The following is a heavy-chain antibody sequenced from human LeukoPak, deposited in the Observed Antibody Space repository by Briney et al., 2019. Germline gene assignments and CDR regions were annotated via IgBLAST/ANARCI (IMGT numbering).Heavy chain of an antibody. Sequence: SETLSLTCTVSGGSISSYYWSWIRQPPGKGLEWIGEINHSGSTNYNPSLKSRVTISVDTSKNQFSLKLSSVTAADTAVYYCARRPGYCPNGVCYKRNWFDPWGQGTLVTVSS. CDR2: INHSGST. V-gene: IGHV4-34*01. CDR1: GGSISSYY. J-gene: IGHJ5*02. D-gene: IGHD2-8*01. CDR3: ARRPGYCPNGVCYKRNWFDP.